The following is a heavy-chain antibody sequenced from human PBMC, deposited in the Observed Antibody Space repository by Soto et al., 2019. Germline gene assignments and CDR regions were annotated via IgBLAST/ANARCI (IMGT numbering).Heavy chain of an antibody. V-gene: IGHV3-30-3*01. CDR1: GFTFSSYS. J-gene: IGHJ6*02. CDR3: ARIIVKKKATTVYAMDV. CDR2: ISYDGSTK. Sequence: QVQLVESGGGVVQPGRSLRLSCAASGFTFSSYSMHWVRQAPGKGLEWVAVISYDGSTKYYADSVKGRFTVSRDNSKNTVYLQMNSLRDEDTALYYCARIIVKKKATTVYAMDVWGQGTTVTLS. D-gene: IGHD1-1*01.